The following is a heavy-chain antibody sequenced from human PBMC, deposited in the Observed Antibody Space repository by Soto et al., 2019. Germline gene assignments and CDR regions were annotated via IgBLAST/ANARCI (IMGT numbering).Heavy chain of an antibody. CDR3: ARDFPRDMGIQCFDY. J-gene: IGHJ4*02. D-gene: IGHD5-18*01. CDR1: GFTFSSYW. Sequence: GSLRLSCAASGFTFSSYWMSWVRQAPGKGLEWVANIKQDGSEKYYVDSVKGRFTISRDNAKDSLYLQMNSLRAEDTAVYYCARDFPRDMGIQCFDYWGQGTLVTVSS. CDR2: IKQDGSEK. V-gene: IGHV3-7*01.